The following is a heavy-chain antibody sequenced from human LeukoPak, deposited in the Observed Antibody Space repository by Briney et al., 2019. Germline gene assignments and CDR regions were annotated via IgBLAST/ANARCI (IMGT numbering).Heavy chain of an antibody. CDR3: ATRRYSGSPTRWHFDY. D-gene: IGHD1-26*01. V-gene: IGHV4-39*07. CDR1: GGSISSSSDY. Sequence: SETLSLTCTVSGGSISSSSDYWGWIRQAPGKGLEWIGSIYYHENTYYNSSLKSRVTISVDTSKDQFSLNLSSVTAADTAVYYCATRRYSGSPTRWHFDYWGQGTLVTVSS. J-gene: IGHJ4*02. CDR2: IYYHENT.